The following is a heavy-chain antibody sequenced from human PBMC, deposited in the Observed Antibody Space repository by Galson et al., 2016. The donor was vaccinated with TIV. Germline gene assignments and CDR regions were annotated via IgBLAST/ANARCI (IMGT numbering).Heavy chain of an antibody. V-gene: IGHV3-11*01. J-gene: IGHJ6*02. D-gene: IGHD2-15*01. CDR2: ISTSGSTI. CDR3: ARGWRPFHNYYYAMDV. Sequence: SLRLSCAASGFTFSDYFMNWMRQAPGKGLEWVSYISTSGSTIYYADSVKGRITISRDNTKNSMYLQMNSLRDEDTAVYYWARGWRPFHNYYYAMDVWGQGTTVAVSS. CDR1: GFTFSDYF.